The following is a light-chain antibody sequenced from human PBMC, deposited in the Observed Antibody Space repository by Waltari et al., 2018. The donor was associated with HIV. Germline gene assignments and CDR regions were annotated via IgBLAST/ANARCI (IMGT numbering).Light chain of an antibody. Sequence: QSVLTQPPSVSGVPGQRVTISCTGSSSNIGAGYFVHWYQQLPGTAPTPLIYSDINRPSGVPDRFSGTKSGNSASLAITGLQAEDEADYYCQSYDRSLSASVFGGGTKLTVL. CDR3: QSYDRSLSASV. CDR2: SDI. V-gene: IGLV1-40*01. J-gene: IGLJ3*02. CDR1: SSNIGAGYF.